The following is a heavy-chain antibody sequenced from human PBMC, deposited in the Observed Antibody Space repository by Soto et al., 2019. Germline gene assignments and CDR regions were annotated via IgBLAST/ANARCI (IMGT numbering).Heavy chain of an antibody. V-gene: IGHV1-2*04. CDR1: GYTFTGYY. Sequence: ASVKVSCKASGYTFTGYYMHWVRQAPGQGLEWMGWINPNSGGTNYAQKFQGWVTMTRDTSISTAYMELSRLRSDDTAVYYRARFIRRRGYYGMDVWGQGTTVTVSS. J-gene: IGHJ6*02. D-gene: IGHD3-10*01. CDR3: ARFIRRRGYYGMDV. CDR2: INPNSGGT.